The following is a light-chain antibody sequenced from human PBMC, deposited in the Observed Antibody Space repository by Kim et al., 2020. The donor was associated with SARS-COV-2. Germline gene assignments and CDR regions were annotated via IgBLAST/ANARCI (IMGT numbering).Light chain of an antibody. CDR3: SSYAAISNFV. Sequence: QSALTQPPSASGSPGQSVTIPCTGTSSDVGGYNYVSWYQQHPGKAPKLMIYEVSKRPSGVPDRFSGSKSGNTASLTVSGLQAEDEADYYCSSYAAISNFVFGTGTKVTVL. V-gene: IGLV2-8*01. CDR1: SSDVGGYNY. CDR2: EVS. J-gene: IGLJ1*01.